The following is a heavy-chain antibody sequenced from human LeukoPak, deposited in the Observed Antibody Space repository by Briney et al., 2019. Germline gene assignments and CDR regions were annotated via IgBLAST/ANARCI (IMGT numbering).Heavy chain of an antibody. J-gene: IGHJ6*03. CDR3: AREAPRGYYGSGKDRYYYYYMDV. V-gene: IGHV3-21*04. CDR2: ISSSSSYI. Sequence: GGSLRLSCAASGFTFSSYSMNWVRQAPGKGLEWVSSISSSSSYIYYADSVKGRFTISRDNAKNSLYLQMNSLRAEDTALYYCAREAPRGYYGSGKDRYYYYYMDVWGKGTTVTVSS. D-gene: IGHD3-10*01. CDR1: GFTFSSYS.